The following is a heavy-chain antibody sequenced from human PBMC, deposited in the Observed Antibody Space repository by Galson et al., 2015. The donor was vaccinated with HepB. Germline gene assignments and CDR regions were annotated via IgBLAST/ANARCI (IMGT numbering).Heavy chain of an antibody. CDR3: ATGYGSGSWRAFDI. J-gene: IGHJ3*02. D-gene: IGHD3-10*01. Sequence: SLRLSCAASGFTFSDYYMSWIRQAPGKGLEWVSYISSSSSYTNYADSVKGRFTISRDNAKNSLYLQMNSLRAEDTAVYYCATGYGSGSWRAFDIWGQGTMVTVSS. CDR2: ISSSSSYT. CDR1: GFTFSDYY. V-gene: IGHV3-11*06.